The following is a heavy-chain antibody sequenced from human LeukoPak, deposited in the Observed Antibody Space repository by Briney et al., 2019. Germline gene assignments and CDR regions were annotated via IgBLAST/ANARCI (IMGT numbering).Heavy chain of an antibody. V-gene: IGHV4-59*08. CDR1: GFTVSSND. D-gene: IGHD6-19*01. CDR3: ASRIAVGGGHIDS. Sequence: GSLRLSCAASGFTVSSNDMSWIRQPPGKGLEWIGYISNSGSPYYNPSLKSRVTISVDTSKNQFSLKLSSVTAADTAVYFCASRIAVGGGHIDSWGRGTLVTVSS. CDR2: ISNSGSP. J-gene: IGHJ4*02.